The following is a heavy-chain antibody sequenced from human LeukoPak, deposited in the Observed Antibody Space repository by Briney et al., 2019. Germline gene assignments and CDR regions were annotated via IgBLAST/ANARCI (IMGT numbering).Heavy chain of an antibody. Sequence: GGSLRLSCAASGFTFSGSAMHWIRQASGKGLEWVGRIRSKANSYATAYAASVKGRFTISRDDSKNTAYLQMNSLKTEDTAVYYCTRDYGVLFDYWGQGTLVTVSS. CDR2: IRSKANSYAT. D-gene: IGHD4-17*01. CDR1: GFTFSGSA. V-gene: IGHV3-73*01. J-gene: IGHJ4*02. CDR3: TRDYGVLFDY.